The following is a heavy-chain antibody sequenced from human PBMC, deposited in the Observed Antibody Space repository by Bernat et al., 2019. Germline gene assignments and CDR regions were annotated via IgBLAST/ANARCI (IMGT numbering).Heavy chain of an antibody. V-gene: IGHV4-39*02. CDR1: GGSISSSSYY. J-gene: IGHJ5*02. Sequence: QLPLQESGPGLVKPSETLSLTCTVSGGSISSSSYYWGWIRQPPGKGLEWIGSIYYSGTTYYNPSLKSRVTISVDMSKNQFSLKLSSVTAADTAVYYCASERPQYSSGWSGWFDPWGQGTLVTVSS. CDR2: IYYSGTT. CDR3: ASERPQYSSGWSGWFDP. D-gene: IGHD6-19*01.